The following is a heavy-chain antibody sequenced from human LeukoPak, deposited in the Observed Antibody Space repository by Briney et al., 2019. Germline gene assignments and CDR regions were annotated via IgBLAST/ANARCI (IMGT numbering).Heavy chain of an antibody. V-gene: IGHV4-38-2*02. J-gene: IGHJ4*02. CDR3: AREGPGIAVAGLYYFDY. CDR2: IFHSGIT. Sequence: SETLSLTCTVSGHSMSSAYSWGWLRQPPGKGLEWIGSIFHSGITYYNPSLKSRVTISLDTSTNQFSLKLSSVTAADTAVYYCAREGPGIAVAGLYYFDYWGQGTLVTVSS. D-gene: IGHD6-19*01. CDR1: GHSMSSAYS.